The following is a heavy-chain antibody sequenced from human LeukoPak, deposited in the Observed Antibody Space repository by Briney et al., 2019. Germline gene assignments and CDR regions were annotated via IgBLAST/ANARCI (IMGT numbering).Heavy chain of an antibody. CDR1: GDSVSSNSVT. CDR2: TYYRSKWYN. J-gene: IGHJ4*02. V-gene: IGHV6-1*01. D-gene: IGHD5-18*01. CDR3: ARGSGYSSGRYYFDY. Sequence: SQTLSLTCAISGDSVSSNSVTWNWIRQSPSRGLEWLGRTYYRSKWYNEYALSVKSRITINPDTSKNQFSLQLNSVTPEDTAVYFCARGSGYSSGRYYFDYWGQGILVTVSS.